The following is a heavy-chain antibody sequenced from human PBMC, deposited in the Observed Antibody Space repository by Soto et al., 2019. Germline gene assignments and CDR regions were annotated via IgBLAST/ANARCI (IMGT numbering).Heavy chain of an antibody. CDR2: ISAYNGNT. Sequence: QVQLVQSGAEVKKPGASVKVSCKASGYTFTSYGISWVRQAPGQGLEWMGWISAYNGNTNYAQKLQGXVXXXTXXSTSTDYMELRSLRSDDTAVYYCARDGTMDRAFDIWGQGTMVTVSS. V-gene: IGHV1-18*01. J-gene: IGHJ3*02. D-gene: IGHD3-10*01. CDR1: GYTFTSYG. CDR3: ARDGTMDRAFDI.